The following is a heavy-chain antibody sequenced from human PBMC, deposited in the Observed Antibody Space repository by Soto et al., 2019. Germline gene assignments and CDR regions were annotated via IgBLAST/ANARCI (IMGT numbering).Heavy chain of an antibody. CDR1: GFSLTTSGVG. D-gene: IGHD3-3*01. J-gene: IGHJ4*02. CDR2: IFWVDDK. Sequence: QITLNESGPTVVKPAETLTLTCTFSGFSLTTSGVGVGWIRQSPGKAPEWLPLIFWVDDKRYSAFLKSRLTITKDTSKNQVVLTMASVDPADTATYYCAHRILRTVFGLVTTTAIYFDFWGQGTPVVVSS. CDR3: AHRILRTVFGLVTTTAIYFDF. V-gene: IGHV2-5*02.